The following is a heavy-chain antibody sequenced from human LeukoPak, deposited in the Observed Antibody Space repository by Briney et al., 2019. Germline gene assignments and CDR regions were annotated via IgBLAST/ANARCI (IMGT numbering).Heavy chain of an antibody. V-gene: IGHV5-51*01. CDR2: IYSGDSDN. D-gene: IGHD5-18*01. CDR3: ARLRPNLIQLWTYSDY. J-gene: IGHJ4*02. CDR1: GYSFTSYW. Sequence: GESLKISCKGSGYSFTSYWIGWVRQMPGKGLEWMGIIYSGDSDNRYSSSFQGQVTISADKSISTAYLQWSSLKASDTAMYYCARLRPNLIQLWTYSDYWGQGTLVTVSS.